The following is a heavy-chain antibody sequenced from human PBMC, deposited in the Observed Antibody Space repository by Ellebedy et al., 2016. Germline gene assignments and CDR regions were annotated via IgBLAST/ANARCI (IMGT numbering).Heavy chain of an antibody. D-gene: IGHD1-26*01. CDR1: GFTFSSYA. CDR3: ARDSGFGSYKDY. J-gene: IGHJ4*02. CDR2: ISSNGGST. Sequence: GGSLRLXXAASGFTFSSYAMHWVRQAPGKGLEYVSAISSNGGSTYYANSVKGRFTISRDNAKNTLYLQMNSLRAEDTAVYYCARDSGFGSYKDYWGQGTLVTVSS. V-gene: IGHV3-64*01.